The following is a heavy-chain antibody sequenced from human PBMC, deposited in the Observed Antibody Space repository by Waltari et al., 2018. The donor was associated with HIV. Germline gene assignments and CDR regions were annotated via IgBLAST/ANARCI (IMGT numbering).Heavy chain of an antibody. CDR3: VKERGTRHGYNYPFDR. CDR1: GFTFTSFA. D-gene: IGHD2-2*02. V-gene: IGHV3-64D*06. J-gene: IGHJ4*02. CDR2: IGPDGGST. Sequence: EVRLLESGGGLVPPGGSQRLSCTASGFTFTSFALHWVRQSPVVGLQDVAAIGPDGGSTYYTDSVKGRFTISRDNSKNTVFLQMTSLAEDDSALYFCVKERGTRHGYNYPFDRCGPGTLVTVSS.